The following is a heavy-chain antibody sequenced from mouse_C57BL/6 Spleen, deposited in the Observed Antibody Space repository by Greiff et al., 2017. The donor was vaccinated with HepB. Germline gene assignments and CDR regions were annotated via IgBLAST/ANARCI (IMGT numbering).Heavy chain of an antibody. J-gene: IGHJ1*03. Sequence: EVKLVESGGGLVKPGASLKLSCAASGFTFSSYAMSWVRQTPEKRLEWVATISDGGSYTYYPDNVKGRCTISGDKAKNNLYLQMSHLKSEDTAMYYCGRDRAGNRYFGVWGTGATGTVS. CDR2: ISDGGSYT. CDR1: GFTFSSYA. V-gene: IGHV5-4*01. CDR3: GRDRAGNRYFGV.